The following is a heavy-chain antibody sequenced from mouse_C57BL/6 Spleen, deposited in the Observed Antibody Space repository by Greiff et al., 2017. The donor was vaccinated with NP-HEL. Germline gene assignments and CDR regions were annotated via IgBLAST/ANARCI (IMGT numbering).Heavy chain of an antibody. V-gene: IGHV1-69*01. CDR1: GYTFTSYW. J-gene: IGHJ2*01. Sequence: VQLQQPGAELVMPGASVKLSCKASGYTFTSYWMHWVKQRPGQGLEWIGEIDPSDSYTNYNQKFKGKSTLTVDKSSSTAYMQLSSLTSEDSAVYYCATGLFTTVVADYWGQGTTLTVSS. CDR3: ATGLFTTVVADY. D-gene: IGHD1-1*01. CDR2: IDPSDSYT.